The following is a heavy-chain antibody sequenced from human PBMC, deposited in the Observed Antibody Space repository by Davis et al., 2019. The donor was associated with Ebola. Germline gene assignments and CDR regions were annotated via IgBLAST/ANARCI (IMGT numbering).Heavy chain of an antibody. CDR3: ARAEDDYGDYLDALDV. CDR2: VENADTT. V-gene: IGHV3-53*01. CDR1: GITFSSYS. D-gene: IGHD4-17*01. Sequence: PGGSLRLSCVVSGITFSSYSINWVRQAPGKGLEWVSVVENADTTWYADSVKGRFTISRDTSKNTTYLQMNYLRVDDTGVYYCARAEDDYGDYLDALDVWGQGTLVTVSS. J-gene: IGHJ3*01.